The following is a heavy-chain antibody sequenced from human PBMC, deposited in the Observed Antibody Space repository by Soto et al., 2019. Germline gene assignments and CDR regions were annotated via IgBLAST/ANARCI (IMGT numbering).Heavy chain of an antibody. Sequence: SETLSLTCGVSNFSISSAYYWAWIRQPPGKGLEWIASVYHTGNTYFNPSLKSRVTISVDTSKNQFSLRLRSVTAADTAIYYCARDRIVTKPPAPYYLCYGVDVWGQGTTVTVSS. V-gene: IGHV4-38-2*02. J-gene: IGHJ6*02. CDR2: VYHTGNT. D-gene: IGHD3-22*01. CDR1: NFSISSAYY. CDR3: ARDRIVTKPPAPYYLCYGVDV.